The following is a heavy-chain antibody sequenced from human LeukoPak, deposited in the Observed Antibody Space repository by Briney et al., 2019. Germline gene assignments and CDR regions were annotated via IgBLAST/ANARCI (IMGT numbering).Heavy chain of an antibody. D-gene: IGHD2-21*02. CDR2: IASSGYI. CDR3: AKGDFDSNFDP. J-gene: IGHJ5*02. CDR1: GFTFSTYT. Sequence: GGSLRLSCAASGFTFSTYTMNWVRQAPGKGLEWVSAIASSGYISYADSVKGRFTISRDNSKNTLYLQMNSLRAEDTAVYYCAKGDFDSNFDPWGQGTLVTVSS. V-gene: IGHV3-21*01.